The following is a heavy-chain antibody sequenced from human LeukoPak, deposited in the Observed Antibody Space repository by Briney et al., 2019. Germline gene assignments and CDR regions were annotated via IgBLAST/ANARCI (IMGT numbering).Heavy chain of an antibody. CDR2: IVVGSGNT. CDR1: GFTFTSSA. CDR3: AAATAPYSSSWYGYFDY. Sequence: SVKVSCKASGFTFTSSAMQWVRQARGQRLEWIGWIVVGSGNTNYAQKFQERVTITRDMSTSTAYMELSSLRSEDTAVYYCAAATAPYSSSWYGYFDYWGQGTLVTVSS. J-gene: IGHJ4*02. V-gene: IGHV1-58*02. D-gene: IGHD6-13*01.